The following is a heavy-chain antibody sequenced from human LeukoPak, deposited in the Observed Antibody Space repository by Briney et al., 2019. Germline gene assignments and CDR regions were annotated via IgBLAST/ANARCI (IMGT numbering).Heavy chain of an antibody. D-gene: IGHD5-12*01. CDR2: INTAGNST. CDR1: GFTFSSYW. V-gene: IGHV3-74*01. CDR3: GRGYGIGY. J-gene: IGHJ4*02. Sequence: GGSLRLSCAASGFTFSSYWMHWVRQAPGKGLVWVSRINTAGNSTTYADSVKGRFTISRDNAKNTLYLQMNSLRAEDTALCYCGRGYGIGYWGQGTLVTVSS.